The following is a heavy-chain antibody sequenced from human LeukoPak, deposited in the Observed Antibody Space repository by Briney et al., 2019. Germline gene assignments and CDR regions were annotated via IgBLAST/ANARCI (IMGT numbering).Heavy chain of an antibody. J-gene: IGHJ4*02. CDR2: IYYSGST. V-gene: IGHV4-39*01. CDR1: GGSISSSRYY. CDR3: ARGGQYSGPAFGLEGYSYGKSKRGFDY. Sequence: SETLSLTCTVSGGSISSSRYYWGWIRQSPGKGLEWIGSIYYSGSTYYNPSLKSRVTISVDTSKNQFSLKLSSVTAADTAVYYCARGGQYSGPAFGLEGYSYGKSKRGFDYWGQGTLVTVSS. D-gene: IGHD5-18*01.